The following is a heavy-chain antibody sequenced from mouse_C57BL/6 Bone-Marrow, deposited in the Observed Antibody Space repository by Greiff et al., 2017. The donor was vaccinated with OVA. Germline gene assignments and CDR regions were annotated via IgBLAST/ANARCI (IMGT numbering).Heavy chain of an antibody. D-gene: IGHD1-1*01. Sequence: EVQRVESGPELVKPGDSVKISCKASGYSFTGYFMNWVMQSHGKSLEWIGRINPYNGDTFYNQKFKGKATLTVDKSSSTAHMELRSLTSEDSAVYYCARRGTPYYGSSNYYFDYWGQGTTLTVSS. CDR1: GYSFTGYF. V-gene: IGHV1-20*01. CDR2: INPYNGDT. CDR3: ARRGTPYYGSSNYYFDY. J-gene: IGHJ2*01.